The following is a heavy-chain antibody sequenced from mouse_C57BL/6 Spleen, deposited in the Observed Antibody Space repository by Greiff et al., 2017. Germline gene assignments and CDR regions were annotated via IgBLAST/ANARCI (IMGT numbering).Heavy chain of an antibody. V-gene: IGHV1-64*01. Sequence: VQLQQPGAELVKPGASVKLSCKASGYTFTSYWMHWVKQRPGQGLEWIGMIHPNSGSTNYNEKFKSKATLTVDKSSSTAYMQLSSLTSEDSAVYYCARGPYDYDVGYFDYWGQGTTLTVSS. CDR3: ARGPYDYDVGYFDY. CDR1: GYTFTSYW. J-gene: IGHJ2*01. D-gene: IGHD2-4*01. CDR2: IHPNSGST.